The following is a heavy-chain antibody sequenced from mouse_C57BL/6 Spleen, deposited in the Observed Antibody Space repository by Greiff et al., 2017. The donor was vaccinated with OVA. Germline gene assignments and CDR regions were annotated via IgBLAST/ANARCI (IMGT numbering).Heavy chain of an antibody. V-gene: IGHV5-6*01. CDR3: ARLLLYFDY. J-gene: IGHJ2*01. Sequence: GGDLVKPGGSLKLSCAASGFTFSSYGMSWVRQTPDKRLEWVATISSGGSYTYYPDSVKGRFTISRDNAKNTLYLQMSSLKSEDTAMYYCARLLLYFDYWGQGTTLTVSS. CDR2: ISSGGSYT. CDR1: GFTFSSYG.